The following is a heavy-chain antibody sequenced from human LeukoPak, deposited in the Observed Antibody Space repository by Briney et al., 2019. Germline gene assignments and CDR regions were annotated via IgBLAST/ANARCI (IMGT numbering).Heavy chain of an antibody. CDR1: GFTFSTYE. CDR3: AREWQGGIAAAGTRIEGDY. V-gene: IGHV3-48*03. J-gene: IGHJ4*02. CDR2: ISGSGTII. Sequence: PGGSLRLSCAASGFTFSTYEMNWVRQAPGKGLEWVSHISGSGTIIYYADSVKGRFTISRDNAENSLFLQMNSLRVEDTAVYYCAREWQGGIAAAGTRIEGDYWGQGTLVAVSS. D-gene: IGHD6-13*01.